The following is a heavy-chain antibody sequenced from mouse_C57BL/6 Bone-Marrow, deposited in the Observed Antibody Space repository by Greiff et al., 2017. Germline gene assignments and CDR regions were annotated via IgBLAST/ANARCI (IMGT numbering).Heavy chain of an antibody. Sequence: QVQLQQPGAELVRPGTSVKLSCKASGYTFTSYWMHWVKQRPGQGLEWIGVIDPSDSYTNYNQKFKGKATLTVDTSSSTAYMQLSSLTSEDSAVYYCARGPYYGSSGAYWGQGTLVTVSA. CDR3: ARGPYYGSSGAY. D-gene: IGHD1-1*01. J-gene: IGHJ3*01. CDR1: GYTFTSYW. CDR2: IDPSDSYT. V-gene: IGHV1-59*01.